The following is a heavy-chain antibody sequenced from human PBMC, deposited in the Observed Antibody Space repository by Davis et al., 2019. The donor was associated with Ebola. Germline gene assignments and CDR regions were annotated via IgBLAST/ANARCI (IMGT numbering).Heavy chain of an antibody. CDR1: GYNFATYW. CDR2: IYPGDSDT. Sequence: GGSLRLSCKSSGYNFATYWIGWVRQMPGKGLEWMGIIYPGDSDTRYSSSFEGQVTISADKSISTAYLQWSSLKASDTAMYYCARQESLYGSSDYWGQGTLVTVSS. V-gene: IGHV5-51*01. D-gene: IGHD2/OR15-2a*01. J-gene: IGHJ4*02. CDR3: ARQESLYGSSDY.